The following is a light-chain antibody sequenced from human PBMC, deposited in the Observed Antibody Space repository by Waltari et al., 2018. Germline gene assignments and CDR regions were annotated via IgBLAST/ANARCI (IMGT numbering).Light chain of an antibody. CDR2: GNN. CDR1: SSNIGAGYD. CDR3: QSYDNSLSGVL. V-gene: IGLV1-40*01. J-gene: IGLJ2*01. Sequence: QSVLTQPPSVSGAPGQRITISCTGTSSNIGAGYDVHWYLQLPGTAPKLLILGNNNRPSGVPDRFSASKSDTSASLAITGLQAEDEADYYCQSYDNSLSGVLFGGGTKLTVL.